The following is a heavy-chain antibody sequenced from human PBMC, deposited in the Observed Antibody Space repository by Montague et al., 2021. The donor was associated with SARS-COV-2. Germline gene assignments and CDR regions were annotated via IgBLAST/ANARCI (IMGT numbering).Heavy chain of an antibody. CDR3: ATAVAGFSWFDP. Sequence: SVKVSCKASGYTFTSYGISWVRQAPGQGLEWMGWISAYNGNTNCAQKLQGRVTMTTDTSTSTAYMELRSLRSDDTAVYYCATAVAGFSWFDPWGQGTLVTVSS. CDR2: ISAYNGNT. CDR1: GYTFTSYG. V-gene: IGHV1-18*01. J-gene: IGHJ5*02. D-gene: IGHD6-19*01.